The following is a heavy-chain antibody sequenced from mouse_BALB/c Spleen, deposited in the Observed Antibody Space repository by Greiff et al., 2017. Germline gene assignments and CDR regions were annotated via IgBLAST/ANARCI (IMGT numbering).Heavy chain of an antibody. Sequence: VQLHQSGAELVRPGTSVKVSCKASGYAFTNYLIEWVKQRPGQGLEWIGVINPGSGGTNYNEKFKGKATLTADKSSSTAYMQLSSLTSDDSAVYFCAREGNGPWFAYWGQGTLVTVSA. CDR3: AREGNGPWFAY. V-gene: IGHV1-54*01. CDR2: INPGSGGT. J-gene: IGHJ3*01. CDR1: GYAFTNYL.